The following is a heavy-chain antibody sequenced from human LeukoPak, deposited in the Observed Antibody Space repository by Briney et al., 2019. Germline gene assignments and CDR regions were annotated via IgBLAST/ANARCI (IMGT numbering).Heavy chain of an antibody. V-gene: IGHV3-23*01. Sequence: GGSLRLSCAASGFTFSSYAMSWVRQAPGKGLEWVSAISGSGGSTYYADSVKVRFTMSRDNSENTLYLQMNSLRAEDTAVYYCAKDPGVVVPAANDAFDIWGQGTMVTVSA. CDR1: GFTFSSYA. CDR3: AKDPGVVVPAANDAFDI. D-gene: IGHD2-2*01. J-gene: IGHJ3*02. CDR2: ISGSGGST.